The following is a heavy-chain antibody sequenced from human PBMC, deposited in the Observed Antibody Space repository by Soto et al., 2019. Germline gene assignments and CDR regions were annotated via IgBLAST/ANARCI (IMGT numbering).Heavy chain of an antibody. J-gene: IGHJ6*04. CDR3: ARAALYYDFWSGYYSVAQRYYYYYGMDV. V-gene: IGHV1-46*01. CDR2: INPSGGST. CDR1: GYTFTSYY. Sequence: ASVKVSCKASGYTFTSYYMHWVRQAPGQGLEWMGIINPSGGSTSYAQKFQGRVTMTRDTSTSTVYMELSSLRSEDTAVYYCARAALYYDFWSGYYSVAQRYYYYYGMDVWGKETTVTLSS. D-gene: IGHD3-3*01.